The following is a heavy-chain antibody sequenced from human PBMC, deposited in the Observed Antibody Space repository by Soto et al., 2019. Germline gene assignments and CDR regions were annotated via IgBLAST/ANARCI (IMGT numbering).Heavy chain of an antibody. Sequence: ASVKVSCKVSGYTLTELSMHWVRQAPGKGLEWMGGFDPEDGETIYAQKFQGRVTMTEDTSTDTAYMELSSVTAADTAVYYCAKNWNWGSLVHWGQGTLVTVSS. D-gene: IGHD7-27*01. CDR3: AKNWNWGSLVH. V-gene: IGHV1-24*01. CDR2: FDPEDGET. J-gene: IGHJ4*02. CDR1: GYTLTELS.